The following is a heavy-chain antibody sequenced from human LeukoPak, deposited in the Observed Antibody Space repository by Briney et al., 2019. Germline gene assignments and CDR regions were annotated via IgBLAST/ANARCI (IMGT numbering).Heavy chain of an antibody. J-gene: IGHJ6*03. Sequence: GGSLRLSCAASGFTFSSYGMSWVRQAPGKGLEWVSYISSSSSTIYYADSVKGRFTISRDNAKNSLYLQMNSLRAEDTAVYYCARDIAARLYYYYYYKDVWGKGTTVTVSS. V-gene: IGHV3-48*01. CDR1: GFTFSSYG. CDR2: ISSSSSTI. D-gene: IGHD6-6*01. CDR3: ARDIAARLYYYYYYKDV.